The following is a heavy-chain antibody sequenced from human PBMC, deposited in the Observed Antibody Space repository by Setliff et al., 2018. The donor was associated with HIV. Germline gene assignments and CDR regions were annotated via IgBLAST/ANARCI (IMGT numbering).Heavy chain of an antibody. CDR3: ARDPSDGYGHFDY. V-gene: IGHV3-7*03. CDR2: IKPDGSET. D-gene: IGHD5-18*01. CDR1: GFTLSDHW. Sequence: PGGSLRLSCATSGFTLSDHWISWVRQAPGKGLEWVGNIKPDGSETYYVGSVRGRFTISIDRSRNQFSLKLSAVTAADTAVYFCARDPSDGYGHFDYWGQGALVTGSS. J-gene: IGHJ4*02.